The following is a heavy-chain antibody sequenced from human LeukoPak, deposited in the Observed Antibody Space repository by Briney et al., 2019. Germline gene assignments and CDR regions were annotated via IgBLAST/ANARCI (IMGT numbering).Heavy chain of an antibody. V-gene: IGHV4-4*07. Sequence: SETLSLTCSVSVDSVTSKFWSWIRQPAGKGLEWIGRIYTSGTANYNPSLKSRVSMSLDTSKNEFSLKLKNVTAADTAIYYCAREGGGWHPDNHFDIWGQGTTVTISS. CDR2: IYTSGTA. CDR1: VDSVTSKF. J-gene: IGHJ3*02. D-gene: IGHD3-16*01. CDR3: AREGGGWHPDNHFDI.